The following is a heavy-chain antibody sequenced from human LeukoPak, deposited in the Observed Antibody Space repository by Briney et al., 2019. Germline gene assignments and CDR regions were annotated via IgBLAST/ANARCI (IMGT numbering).Heavy chain of an antibody. J-gene: IGHJ4*02. CDR3: ATGPEVVTFLDY. CDR2: FDPGDGET. Sequence: ASVKVSCKVSGYTLTELSMHWVRQAPGKGLEWMGGFDPGDGETIYAQKFQGRVTMTEDTSTDTAYMELSSLRSEDTAVYYCATGPEVVTFLDYWGQGTLVTVSS. V-gene: IGHV1-24*01. D-gene: IGHD4-23*01. CDR1: GYTLTELS.